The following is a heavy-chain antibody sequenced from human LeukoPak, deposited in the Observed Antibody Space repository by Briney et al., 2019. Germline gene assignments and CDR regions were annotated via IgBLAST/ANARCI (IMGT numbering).Heavy chain of an antibody. CDR3: AKDWVDGSGRYMDV. Sequence: GGSLRLSCAASGFTFSSYGMHWVRQAPGKGLEWVAFIRDDGSNKYYADSVKGRFTISRDNSKNTLYLQMTSLRAEDTAVYYCAKDWVDGSGRYMDVWGKGTTVT. CDR2: IRDDGSNK. V-gene: IGHV3-30*02. J-gene: IGHJ6*03. CDR1: GFTFSSYG. D-gene: IGHD3-10*01.